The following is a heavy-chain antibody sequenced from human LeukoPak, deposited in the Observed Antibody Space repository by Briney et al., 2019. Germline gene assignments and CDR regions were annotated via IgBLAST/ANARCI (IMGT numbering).Heavy chain of an antibody. CDR3: TRHSGPAAAADY. J-gene: IGHJ4*02. D-gene: IGHD6-13*01. Sequence: SETLSLTCTVSGGSLGDTTYFWGWIRQPPGRGLEWIANIYYSGKAYYSPSLKSRVTISANVSRNQFFLRLGSVTAADTAVYYCTRHSGPAAAADYWGQGTLVTVSS. CDR2: IYYSGKA. V-gene: IGHV4-39*01. CDR1: GGSLGDTTYF.